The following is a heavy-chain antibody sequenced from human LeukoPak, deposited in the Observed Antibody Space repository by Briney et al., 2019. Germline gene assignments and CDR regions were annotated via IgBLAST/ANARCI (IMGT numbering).Heavy chain of an antibody. CDR1: EGTFSSYA. CDR2: IIPIFGTA. Sequence: GSSVKVSCKASEGTFSSYAISWVRQAPGQGLEWMGGIIPIFGTANYAQKFQGRVTITADKSTSTAYMELSSLRSEDTAVYYCAFGGYDILTGYLDAFDIWGQGTMVTVSS. D-gene: IGHD3-9*01. V-gene: IGHV1-69*06. J-gene: IGHJ3*02. CDR3: AFGGYDILTGYLDAFDI.